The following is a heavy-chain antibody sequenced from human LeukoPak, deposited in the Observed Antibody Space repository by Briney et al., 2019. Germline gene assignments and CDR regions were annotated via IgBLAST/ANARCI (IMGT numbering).Heavy chain of an antibody. D-gene: IGHD6-19*01. Sequence: GGSLRLSCAATGFTFSSYWMTWVRQAPGKELEWVANMKEDGSEKYYVDSVKGRITISRDNAKNSLYLQMNSLRAEDTAVYYCARAGYSSGWYRGKYYYYGMDVWGQGTTVTVSS. CDR1: GFTFSSYW. J-gene: IGHJ6*02. CDR3: ARAGYSSGWYRGKYYYYGMDV. V-gene: IGHV3-7*03. CDR2: MKEDGSEK.